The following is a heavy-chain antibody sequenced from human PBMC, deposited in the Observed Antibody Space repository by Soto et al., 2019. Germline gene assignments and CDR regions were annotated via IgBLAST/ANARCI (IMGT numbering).Heavy chain of an antibody. Sequence: LRLSCAASGFTFSSYAMHWVRQAPGKGLEWVAVISYDGSNEYYTDSVKGRFTISRDNSKNTLFLQMNSPRPEDTAVYYCAKDKGVFNWATSYFDYWGQGALVTVSS. CDR2: ISYDGSNE. V-gene: IGHV3-30-3*01. CDR3: AKDKGVFNWATSYFDY. D-gene: IGHD1-1*01. J-gene: IGHJ4*02. CDR1: GFTFSSYA.